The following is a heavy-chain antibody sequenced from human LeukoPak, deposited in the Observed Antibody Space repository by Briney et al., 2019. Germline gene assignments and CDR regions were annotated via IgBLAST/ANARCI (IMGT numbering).Heavy chain of an antibody. J-gene: IGHJ4*02. CDR2: ISYDGSNK. CDR3: ARGGLLWFGELFGY. CDR1: GFTFSVYG. V-gene: IGHV3-30*03. D-gene: IGHD3-10*01. Sequence: GGSLRLSCAASGFTFSVYGMHWVRQAPGKGLEWVAVISYDGSNKYYADSVKGRFTISRDNSKNTLYLQMNSLRAEDTAVYYRARGGLLWFGELFGYWGQGTLVTVSS.